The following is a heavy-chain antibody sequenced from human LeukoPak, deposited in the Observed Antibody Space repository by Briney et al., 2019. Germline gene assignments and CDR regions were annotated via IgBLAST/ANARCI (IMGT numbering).Heavy chain of an antibody. Sequence: SVKVSCKASGFTFTSSAMQWVRQDRGQRLEWIGWIVVGSGNTNYPQKFQERVTITRDMSTTTAYMELSSLRSEDTAMYYCAADRDYYGSGGDAFDLWGQGTMVTVSS. D-gene: IGHD3-10*01. CDR2: IVVGSGNT. V-gene: IGHV1-58*02. CDR1: GFTFTSSA. J-gene: IGHJ3*01. CDR3: AADRDYYGSGGDAFDL.